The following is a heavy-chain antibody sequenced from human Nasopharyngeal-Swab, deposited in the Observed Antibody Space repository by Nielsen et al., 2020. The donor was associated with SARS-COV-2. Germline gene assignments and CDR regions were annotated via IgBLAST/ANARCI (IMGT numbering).Heavy chain of an antibody. CDR3: VTGGSYYVY. D-gene: IGHD1-26*01. V-gene: IGHV3-7*01. J-gene: IGHJ4*02. Sequence: GESLKISCVVSQFAFGNYWMSWVRQAPGKGQEWVANIKQDGSEKYYVDSVKGRFTISRDNAKNSLYLQMNRLRAEDTAVYHCVTGGSYYVYWGQGTLVTVSS. CDR2: IKQDGSEK. CDR1: QFAFGNYW.